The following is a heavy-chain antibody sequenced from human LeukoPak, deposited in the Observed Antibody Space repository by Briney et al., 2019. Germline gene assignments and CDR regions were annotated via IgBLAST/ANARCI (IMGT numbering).Heavy chain of an antibody. CDR3: ARDSYYYDSSGYYPVTFDY. CDR2: VATDGNTI. Sequence: GGSLRLSCTASGFPFSAYSINWVRQAPGKGLEWVSYVATDGNTIYYADSVKGRFTISRDFAKNSLYLQMNSLRAEDTAVYYCARDSYYYDSSGYYPVTFDYWGQGTLVTVSS. CDR1: GFPFSAYS. D-gene: IGHD3-22*01. J-gene: IGHJ4*02. V-gene: IGHV3-48*01.